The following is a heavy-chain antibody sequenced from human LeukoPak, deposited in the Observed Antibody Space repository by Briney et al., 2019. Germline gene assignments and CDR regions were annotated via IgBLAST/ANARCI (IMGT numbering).Heavy chain of an antibody. J-gene: IGHJ4*02. CDR3: ASGLFRGTIPDY. D-gene: IGHD3-3*01. CDR2: ISGSGGST. CDR1: GFTFSSYA. V-gene: IGHV3-23*01. Sequence: PGGSLRLSCAASGFTFSSYAMSWVRQAPGKGLEWVSAISGSGGSTYYADSVKGRFTISRDNSKNTLYLQMNSLRAEDTAVYYRASGLFRGTIPDYWGQGTLVTVSS.